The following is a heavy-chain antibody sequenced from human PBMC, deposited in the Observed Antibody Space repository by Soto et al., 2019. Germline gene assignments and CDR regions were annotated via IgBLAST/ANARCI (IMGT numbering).Heavy chain of an antibody. CDR3: ARHIAAAGILAFDI. Sequence: RASVKVSCKASGYTFTSYDINWVRQATGQGLEWMGWMNPNSGNTGYAQKFQGRVTMTRNTSISTAYMELSSLRSEDTAVYYCARHIAAAGILAFDIWGQGTMVTVSS. D-gene: IGHD6-13*01. CDR2: MNPNSGNT. CDR1: GYTFTSYD. J-gene: IGHJ3*02. V-gene: IGHV1-8*01.